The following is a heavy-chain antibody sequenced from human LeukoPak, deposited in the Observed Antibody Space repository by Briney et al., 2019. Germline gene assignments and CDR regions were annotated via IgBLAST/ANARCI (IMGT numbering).Heavy chain of an antibody. J-gene: IGHJ4*02. D-gene: IGHD2-21*01. CDR3: ARVWQHYSGVDY. CDR1: GFTFSSYA. CDR2: ISTTGTTI. V-gene: IGHV3-48*02. Sequence: PGGSLRLSCAASGFTFSSYAINWVRQAPGKGLEWISYISTTGTTIHYADSVKGRFAISRDNAKSSLYLQMNSLRDEDTAVYYCARVWQHYSGVDYWGQGTLVTVSS.